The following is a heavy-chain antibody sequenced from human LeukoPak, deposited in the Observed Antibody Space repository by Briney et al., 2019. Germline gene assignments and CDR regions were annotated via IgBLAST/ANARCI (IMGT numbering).Heavy chain of an antibody. CDR1: GFTLSSYA. CDR2: ISGSGGST. Sequence: PGGSLRLSCAASGFTLSSYAMSWVRQAPGKGLEWVSAISGSGGSTYYADSVKGRFTISRDNSKNTLYLQMNSLRAEDTAVYYCARDHCSTTNCYIWEYYFDYWGQGTLVTVSS. J-gene: IGHJ4*02. D-gene: IGHD2-2*02. CDR3: ARDHCSTTNCYIWEYYFDY. V-gene: IGHV3-23*01.